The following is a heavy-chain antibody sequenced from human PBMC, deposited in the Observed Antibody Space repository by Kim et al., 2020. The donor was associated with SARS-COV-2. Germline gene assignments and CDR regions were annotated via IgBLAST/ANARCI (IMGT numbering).Heavy chain of an antibody. CDR2: INGGNGNT. V-gene: IGHV1-3*01. Sequence: ASVKVSCKASGYSFSSYAFHWVRQAPGQRLEWMGWINGGNGNTRYSQKFQGRVTITRDTSASTTYMDLSSLRSEDTAVYYCAGEKQVAGKPSYYGMDVWGQGTTVTVSS. CDR3: AGEKQVAGKPSYYGMDV. CDR1: GYSFSSYA. J-gene: IGHJ6*02. D-gene: IGHD6-19*01.